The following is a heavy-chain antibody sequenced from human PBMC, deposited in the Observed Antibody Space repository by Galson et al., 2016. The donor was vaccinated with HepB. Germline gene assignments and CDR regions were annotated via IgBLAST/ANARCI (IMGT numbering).Heavy chain of an antibody. CDR3: ASPSGRYSVHTFDL. CDR2: ISPSSSDI. J-gene: IGHJ3*01. CDR1: GYTFSDYY. D-gene: IGHD1-26*01. V-gene: IGHV3-11*06. Sequence: SLRLSCAASGYTFSDYYMSWIRQAPGKGLEWVSYISPSSSDIKHAASVIGRFSISRDNAKNSLYLQMNTLGVEDTAVYYCASPSGRYSVHTFDLWGQGTMVTVSS.